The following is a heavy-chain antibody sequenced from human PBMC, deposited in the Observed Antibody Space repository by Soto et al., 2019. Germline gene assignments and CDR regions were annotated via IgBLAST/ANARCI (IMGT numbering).Heavy chain of an antibody. J-gene: IGHJ4*02. CDR3: ARIYGGDSRVVDS. V-gene: IGHV4-31*01. CDR2: IHYSGST. CDR1: GGSISSGGYY. Sequence: LSLTCTVSGGSISSGGYYWGWIRQHPGKGLEWIGYIHYSGSTYYNPSLKSPITMSVDTSKDQFSLNLSSVTAADTAVYFCARIYGGDSRVVDSWGQGTLVTVSS. D-gene: IGHD2-21*02.